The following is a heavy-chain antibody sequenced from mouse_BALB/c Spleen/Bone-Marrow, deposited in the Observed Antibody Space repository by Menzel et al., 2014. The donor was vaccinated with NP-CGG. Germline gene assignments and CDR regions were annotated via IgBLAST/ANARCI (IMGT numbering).Heavy chain of an antibody. CDR2: INPGSGGV. CDR3: SREITRYAVDY. J-gene: IGHJ4*01. CDR1: GYAFTNYW. V-gene: IGHV1-54*01. D-gene: IGHD2-4*01. Sequence: QVQLQQSGAELVRPGTSVKVSCKASGYAFTNYWIDWVKQRPGQGLERIGVINPGSGGVDYNEKFKGKATLTADKSSSTAYIQLSSLTSDDSAVYFCSREITRYAVDYWGQGTSVTVSS.